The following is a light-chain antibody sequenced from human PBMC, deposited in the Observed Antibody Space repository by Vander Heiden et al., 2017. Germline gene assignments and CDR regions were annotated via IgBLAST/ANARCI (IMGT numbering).Light chain of an antibody. CDR3: QHYSSALS. CDR2: DAS. J-gene: IGKJ4*01. Sequence: DIVLTQSPDTLSLSPGERATLSCRASQSVSRSFLAWYQQRPGQAPRILIYDASTRGRGIPARFSASGSGTDFTLTISRLEPEDFAVYYFQHYSSALSFGGGTKVEI. V-gene: IGKV3-20*01. CDR1: QSVSRSF.